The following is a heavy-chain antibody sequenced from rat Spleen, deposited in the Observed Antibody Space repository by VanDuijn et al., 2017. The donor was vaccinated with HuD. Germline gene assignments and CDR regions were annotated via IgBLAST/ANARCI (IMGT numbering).Heavy chain of an antibody. J-gene: IGHJ2*01. Sequence: EVQLVESGGGLVQPGRSLKLSCAASGFTFSAYWMYWVRQAPKKGLEWVATISYDGSSIYHRESVKGRFTISRDNAKSTLYLQMDSLRSEDTATYYCTRHGPVGSQYYFDYWGQGIMVTVSS. CDR3: TRHGPVGSQYYFDY. CDR1: GFTFSAYW. V-gene: IGHV5-7*01. CDR2: ISYDGSSI. D-gene: IGHD1-1*01.